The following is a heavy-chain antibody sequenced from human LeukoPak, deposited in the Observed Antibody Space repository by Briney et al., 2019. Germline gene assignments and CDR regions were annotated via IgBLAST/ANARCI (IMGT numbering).Heavy chain of an antibody. D-gene: IGHD3/OR15-3a*01. Sequence: GGSLRLSCAASGFTFGSYWMSWVRQAPGRGLEWVAIIKQDGSEKYYVDSVKGRFTISRDNAEKSLFLQMTSLRAEDTAMYYCATSRTGDYWGQGTLVTVSS. J-gene: IGHJ4*02. CDR2: IKQDGSEK. CDR1: GFTFGSYW. V-gene: IGHV3-7*03. CDR3: ATSRTGDY.